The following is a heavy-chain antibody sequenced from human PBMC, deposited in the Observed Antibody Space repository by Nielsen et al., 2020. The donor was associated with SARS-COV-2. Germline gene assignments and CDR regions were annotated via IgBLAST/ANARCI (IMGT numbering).Heavy chain of an antibody. J-gene: IGHJ4*02. D-gene: IGHD3-3*01. V-gene: IGHV4-59*01. CDR1: GGSISSYY. CDR2: IYYSGST. Sequence: SETLSLTCTVSGGSISSYYWSWIRQPPGKGLEWIGYIYYSGSTNYNPSLKSRVTISVDTSKNQFSLKLSSVTAADTAVYYCARGAGIFGVVTVFDYWGQGTLVTVSS. CDR3: ARGAGIFGVVTVFDY.